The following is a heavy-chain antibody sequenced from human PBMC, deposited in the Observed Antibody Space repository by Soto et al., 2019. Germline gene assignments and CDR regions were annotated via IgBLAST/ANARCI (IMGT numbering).Heavy chain of an antibody. J-gene: IGHJ4*02. D-gene: IGHD1-26*01. Sequence: ASVKVSCKASGYTFTSYAMHWVRQAPGQRLEWMGWINAGNGNTKYSQKFQGRVTITRDTSASTAYMELSSLRSEDTAVYYCARVIVGDTTAFDYWGQGTLVRVYS. CDR1: GYTFTSYA. V-gene: IGHV1-3*01. CDR3: ARVIVGDTTAFDY. CDR2: INAGNGNT.